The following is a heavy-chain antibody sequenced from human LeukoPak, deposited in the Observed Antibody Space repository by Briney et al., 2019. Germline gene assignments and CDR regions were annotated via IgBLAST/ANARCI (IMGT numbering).Heavy chain of an antibody. CDR2: ISANNGNT. V-gene: IGHV1-18*01. J-gene: IGHJ4*02. CDR1: GYTFTSYG. CDR3: AREHPHFGELWNDY. D-gene: IGHD3-10*01. Sequence: ASVKVSCKASGYTFTSYGISWVRQAPGQGLEWMGWISANNGNTNYAQELQGRVTMTTDTSTSTAYVELRSLRSDDTAVYYCAREHPHFGELWNDYWGQGTLVTVSS.